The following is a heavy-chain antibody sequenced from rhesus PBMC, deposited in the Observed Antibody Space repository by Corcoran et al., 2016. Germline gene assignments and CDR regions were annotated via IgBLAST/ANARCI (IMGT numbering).Heavy chain of an antibody. CDR2: IYGSGGST. J-gene: IGHJ4*01. D-gene: IGHD2-39*01. CDR1: GGSISSSNW. V-gene: IGHV4-93*02. CDR3: VRRALVYYFDY. Sequence: QVQLQESGPAVVKPSETLSLTCAVSGGSISSSNWWSWIRQSPGKGLEWIGGIYGSGGSTEYNPSLKSRVTISIDTSKNQFSLKLSSVTAADTAVYYCVRRALVYYFDYWGQGVLVTVSS.